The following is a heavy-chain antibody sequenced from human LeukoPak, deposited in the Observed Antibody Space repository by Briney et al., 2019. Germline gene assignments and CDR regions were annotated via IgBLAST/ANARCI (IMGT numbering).Heavy chain of an antibody. CDR3: ASRYYYDSSGYYSVTYEYFQH. CDR2: INPNSGGT. D-gene: IGHD3-22*01. CDR1: GYTFTGYY. Sequence: ASVKVSCKASGYTFTGYYMHWVRQAPGRGLEWMGWINPNSGGTNYAQKFQGRVTMTRDTSISTAYMELSRLRSDDTAVYYCASRYYYDSSGYYSVTYEYFQHWGQGTLVTVSS. J-gene: IGHJ1*01. V-gene: IGHV1-2*02.